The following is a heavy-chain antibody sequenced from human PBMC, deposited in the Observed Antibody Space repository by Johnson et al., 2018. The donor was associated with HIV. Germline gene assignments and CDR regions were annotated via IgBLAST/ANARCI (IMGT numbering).Heavy chain of an antibody. J-gene: IGHJ3*02. V-gene: IGHV3-66*01. Sequence: VQLVESGGGLVQPGGSLRLSCAASGFTVSYNYMNWVRQAPGKGLEWVSIIYSDSDTYYADSVKGRFTISRDNSKNTLYLQMNSLRAEDTAVYYFAREQLVLGSFRSDAFDIWGQGTMVTVSS. CDR3: AREQLVLGSFRSDAFDI. D-gene: IGHD6-13*01. CDR2: IYSDSDT. CDR1: GFTVSYNY.